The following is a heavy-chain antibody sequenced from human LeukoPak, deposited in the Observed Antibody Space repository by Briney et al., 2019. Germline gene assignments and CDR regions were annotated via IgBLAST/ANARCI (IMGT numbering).Heavy chain of an antibody. D-gene: IGHD3-22*01. CDR2: ISSSSSYI. CDR1: GFTFSSYS. CDR3: ARLANYYDSSGDGFDI. Sequence: GGSLRLXCAASGFTFSSYSMNWVRQAPGKGLEWVSSISSSSSYIYYADSVKGRFTISRANAKNSLYLQMNSLKAEDTAVYYCARLANYYDSSGDGFDIWAKGQWSPSLQ. V-gene: IGHV3-21*01. J-gene: IGHJ3*02.